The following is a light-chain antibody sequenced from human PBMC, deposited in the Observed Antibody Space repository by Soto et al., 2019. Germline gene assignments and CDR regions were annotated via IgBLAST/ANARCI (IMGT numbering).Light chain of an antibody. CDR2: VVT. J-gene: IGLJ1*01. CDR1: GSDDGGYNY. Sequence: QSVLTQPASGSGSPRQSITISCTGTGSDDGGYNYVSWYQQHPGKAPILLIYVVTNRPSGVSNRFSGSKSGNTASLTISRLLAEDEADYSCSSYTSSSTLVFGTGTKVTVL. V-gene: IGLV2-14*01. CDR3: SSYTSSSTLV.